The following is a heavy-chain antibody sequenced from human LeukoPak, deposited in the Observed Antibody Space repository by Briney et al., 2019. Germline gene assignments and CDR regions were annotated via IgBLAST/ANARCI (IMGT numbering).Heavy chain of an antibody. V-gene: IGHV4-59*01. D-gene: IGHD6-13*01. CDR1: GGSISSYY. Sequence: PSETLSLTCTVSGGSISSYYWSWIRQPPGKGLEWIGYIYYSGSTNYNPSLKSRVTISVDTSKNQFSLKLSSVTAADTAVYYCARGGAAADHYWYFDLWGRGTLVTVSS. CDR2: IYYSGST. CDR3: ARGGAAADHYWYFDL. J-gene: IGHJ2*01.